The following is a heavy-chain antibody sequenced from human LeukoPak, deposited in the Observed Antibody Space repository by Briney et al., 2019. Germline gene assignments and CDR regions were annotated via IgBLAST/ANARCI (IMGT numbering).Heavy chain of an antibody. CDR1: GFTFSSYS. V-gene: IGHV3-21*04. CDR2: ISSSSSYI. J-gene: IGHJ2*01. CDR3: AKSEGNWYFDL. Sequence: GGSLRLSCAPSGFTFSSYSMNWVRQAPGKGLEWVSSISSSSSYIYYADSVKGRFTISRDNSKNTLYLQMNSLRAEDTAIYYCAKSEGNWYFDLWGGSTLVTVSS. D-gene: IGHD6-13*01.